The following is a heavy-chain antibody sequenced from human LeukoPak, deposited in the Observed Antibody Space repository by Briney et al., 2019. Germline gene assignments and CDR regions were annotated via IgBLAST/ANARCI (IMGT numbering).Heavy chain of an antibody. Sequence: GGSLRLSCAASGFTFSSYSMNWVRQAPGKGLEWVSYISSRSTTIYYADSVKGRFTISRDNAKSSLYLQMDSLRAEDTAMYYCARDEAGDLGAFDIWGQGTMVTVSS. J-gene: IGHJ3*02. CDR3: ARDEAGDLGAFDI. V-gene: IGHV3-48*01. CDR1: GFTFSSYS. CDR2: ISSRSTTI. D-gene: IGHD3-16*01.